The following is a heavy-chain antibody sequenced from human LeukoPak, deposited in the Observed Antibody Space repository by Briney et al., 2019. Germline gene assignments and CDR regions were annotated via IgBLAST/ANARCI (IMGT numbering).Heavy chain of an antibody. Sequence: SGGSLRLSCAASGFTFSGSAMHWVRQASGKGLEWVGRIRGKANSYATAYAASVKGRFTISRDDSKNTAYLQMNSLKTEDTAVYYCTRRGSSSTFDYWGQGTLVTVSS. V-gene: IGHV3-73*01. D-gene: IGHD6-13*01. CDR3: TRRGSSSTFDY. J-gene: IGHJ4*02. CDR1: GFTFSGSA. CDR2: IRGKANSYAT.